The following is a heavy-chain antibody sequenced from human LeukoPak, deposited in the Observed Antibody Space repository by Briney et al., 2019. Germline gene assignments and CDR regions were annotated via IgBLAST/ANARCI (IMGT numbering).Heavy chain of an antibody. D-gene: IGHD6-6*01. Sequence: ASVKVSCKASGYTFTSYGISWVRQAPGQGLEWMGWISAYNRNTNYAQKLQGRVTMTTDTSTSTAYMELRSLRSDDTAVYYCARYIAARRSGYYMDVWGKGTTVTVSS. CDR2: ISAYNRNT. CDR3: ARYIAARRSGYYMDV. V-gene: IGHV1-18*01. CDR1: GYTFTSYG. J-gene: IGHJ6*03.